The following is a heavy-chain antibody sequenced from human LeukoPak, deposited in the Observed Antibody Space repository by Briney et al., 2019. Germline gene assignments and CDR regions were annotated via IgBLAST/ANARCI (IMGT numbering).Heavy chain of an antibody. CDR2: IYSSGNT. J-gene: IGHJ4*02. V-gene: IGHV4-59*01. Sequence: SETLSHTCTVSHDSFISYYWNWIRQPPGKGLEWIGYIYSSGNTDYNPALKSRVTMSMDTSRNQFSLKLRSVTAADTAIYYCARDEGIAAQFDYWGQGALVTVSS. CDR3: ARDEGIAAQFDY. CDR1: HDSFISYY. D-gene: IGHD6-6*01.